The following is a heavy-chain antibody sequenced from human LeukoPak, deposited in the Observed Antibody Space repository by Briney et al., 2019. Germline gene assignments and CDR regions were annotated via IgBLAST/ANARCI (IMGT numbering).Heavy chain of an antibody. Sequence: PSETLSLTCAVYGGSFSGYYWSWIRQPPGKGLEWIGEINHSGSTNCNPSLKSRVTISVDTSKNQFSLKLSSVTAADTAVYYCARYSSGWLNWFDPWGQGTLVTVSS. CDR2: INHSGST. J-gene: IGHJ5*02. CDR3: ARYSSGWLNWFDP. D-gene: IGHD6-19*01. V-gene: IGHV4-34*01. CDR1: GGSFSGYY.